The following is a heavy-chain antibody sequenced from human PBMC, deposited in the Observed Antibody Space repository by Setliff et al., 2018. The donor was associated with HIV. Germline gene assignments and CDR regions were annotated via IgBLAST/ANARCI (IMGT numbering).Heavy chain of an antibody. Sequence: GASVKVSCKASGYTFSSYGISWVRQAPGQGLEWMGWISGYNGNTKYVQKLQGRVTMTTDTSTRTVYMELRSLRSDDTAVYYCATSSRIYYYSYMDVWGKGTTVTVSS. J-gene: IGHJ6*03. D-gene: IGHD2-2*01. V-gene: IGHV1-18*01. CDR3: ATSSRIYYYSYMDV. CDR1: GYTFSSYG. CDR2: ISGYNGNT.